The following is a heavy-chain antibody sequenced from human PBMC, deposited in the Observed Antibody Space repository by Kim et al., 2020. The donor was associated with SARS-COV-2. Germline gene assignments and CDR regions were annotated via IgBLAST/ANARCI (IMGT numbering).Heavy chain of an antibody. CDR2: ST. D-gene: IGHD6-13*01. V-gene: IGHV3-74*01. J-gene: IGHJ4*02. Sequence: STSYADSVKGRFTISRDNAKNTLYLQMNSLRAEDTAVYYCARDLIAAGTRWGQGTLVTVSS. CDR3: ARDLIAAGTR.